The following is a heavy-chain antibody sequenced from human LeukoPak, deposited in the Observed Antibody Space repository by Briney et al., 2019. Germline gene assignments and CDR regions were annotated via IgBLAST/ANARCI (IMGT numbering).Heavy chain of an antibody. Sequence: GGSLRLSCAASTFTFCDYSMNWVRQAPGKGLEWISYISGRSSTIYYADSVRGRFTISRDNAKNSMYLQMNSLRAEDTAVYYCARDRLTSGSYFFDYWGQGTLVTVSS. CDR1: TFTFCDYS. J-gene: IGHJ4*02. D-gene: IGHD1-26*01. CDR2: ISGRSSTI. V-gene: IGHV3-48*01. CDR3: ARDRLTSGSYFFDY.